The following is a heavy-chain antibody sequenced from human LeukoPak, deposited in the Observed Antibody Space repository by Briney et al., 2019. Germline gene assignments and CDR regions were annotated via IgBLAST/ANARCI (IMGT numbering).Heavy chain of an antibody. Sequence: PGGSLRLSCAASGFTFSSYGMHWVRQAPGKGLEWVAVISYDGSNKYYADSVKGRFTISRDNSKNTLYLQMNSLRAEDTAVYYCAKAPYGSAYAFDIWGQGTMVTVSS. CDR3: AKAPYGSAYAFDI. J-gene: IGHJ3*02. D-gene: IGHD3-10*01. CDR1: GFTFSSYG. CDR2: ISYDGSNK. V-gene: IGHV3-30*18.